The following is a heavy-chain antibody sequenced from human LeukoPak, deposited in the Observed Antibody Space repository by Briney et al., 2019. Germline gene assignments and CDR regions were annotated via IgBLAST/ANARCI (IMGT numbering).Heavy chain of an antibody. J-gene: IGHJ4*02. D-gene: IGHD2-15*01. CDR1: GFTFSSYG. CDR3: AKELAVVVVAATGFDY. Sequence: GGSLRLSCAASGFTFSSYGMHWVRQAPGKGLEWVSAISGSGGSTYYADSVKGRFTISRDNSKNTLYLQMNSLRAEDTAVYYCAKELAVVVVAATGFDYWGQGTLVTVSS. CDR2: ISGSGGST. V-gene: IGHV3-23*01.